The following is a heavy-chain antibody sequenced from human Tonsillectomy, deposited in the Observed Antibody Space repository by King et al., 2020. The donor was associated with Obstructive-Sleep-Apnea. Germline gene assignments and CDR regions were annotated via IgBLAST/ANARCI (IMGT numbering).Heavy chain of an antibody. Sequence: QLVQSGGGVVQPGRSLRLSCAASGFTFSSYGMHWVRQAACKGLEWVAVICYDGSNKYYADSVKGRVTISRDNSKNTLYLQMNSLRAEDTAVYYCARHERLFDYWGQGTLVTVSS. CDR1: GFTFSSYG. J-gene: IGHJ4*02. CDR3: ARHERLFDY. V-gene: IGHV3-33*01. D-gene: IGHD4-11*01. CDR2: ICYDGSNK.